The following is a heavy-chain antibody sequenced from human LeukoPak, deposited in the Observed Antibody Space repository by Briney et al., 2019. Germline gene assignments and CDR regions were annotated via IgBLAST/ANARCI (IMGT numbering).Heavy chain of an antibody. CDR2: IYDSGST. CDR3: ARARDSSGYYYVPYYFDY. D-gene: IGHD3-22*01. CDR1: GGSIRSSYYY. Sequence: PSETLSLTCTVSGGSIRSSYYYWGWIRQPPGKGLEWIGSIYDSGSTYYNPSLKSRVTISVDTSKNQFSLKLSSVTAADTAVYYCARARDSSGYYYVPYYFDYWGQGTLVTVSS. J-gene: IGHJ4*02. V-gene: IGHV4-39*07.